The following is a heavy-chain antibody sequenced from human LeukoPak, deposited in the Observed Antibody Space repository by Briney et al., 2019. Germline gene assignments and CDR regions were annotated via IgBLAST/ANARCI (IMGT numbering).Heavy chain of an antibody. D-gene: IGHD1-26*01. Sequence: SVKVSCKASGGTFSSYAISWVRQAPGQGLEWMGRIIPILGIANYAQKFQGRVTITADKSTSTAYMELSSLRSEDTAVYYCARDRYSGSYYGDYWDQGTLVTVSS. CDR1: GGTFSSYA. V-gene: IGHV1-69*04. CDR3: ARDRYSGSYYGDY. J-gene: IGHJ4*02. CDR2: IIPILGIA.